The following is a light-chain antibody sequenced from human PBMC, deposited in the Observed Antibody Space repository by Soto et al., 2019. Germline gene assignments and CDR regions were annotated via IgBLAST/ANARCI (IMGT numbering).Light chain of an antibody. Sequence: EIVLAQSPGTLSLSPGERATLSCRAGQSVSSSYLAWYQQKPGQGPRLLIYGASSRATGIPDRFSGSGSGTDFTLTISRLEPEDFAVYYCQQSGSSPLTFGGGTKVDI. CDR1: QSVSSSY. J-gene: IGKJ4*01. CDR3: QQSGSSPLT. V-gene: IGKV3-20*01. CDR2: GAS.